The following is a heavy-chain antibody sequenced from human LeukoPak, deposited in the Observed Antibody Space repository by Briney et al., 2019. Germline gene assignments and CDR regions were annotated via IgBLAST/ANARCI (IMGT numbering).Heavy chain of an antibody. D-gene: IGHD3-22*01. CDR1: GYTFTSYD. CDR2: MNPNSGNT. Sequence: GASVKVSCKASGYTFTSYDINWVRQATGQGLEWMGWMNPNSGNTGYAQKFQGRVTMTRNTSISTAYMELSSLRSEDTAVYYCARAAVTMIEVVTPSMDVWGKGTTVTVSS. CDR3: ARAAVTMIEVVTPSMDV. V-gene: IGHV1-8*01. J-gene: IGHJ6*03.